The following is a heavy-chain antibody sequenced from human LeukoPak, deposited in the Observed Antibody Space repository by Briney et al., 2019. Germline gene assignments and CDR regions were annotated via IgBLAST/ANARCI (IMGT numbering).Heavy chain of an antibody. V-gene: IGHV4-31*03. CDR1: GVSISGRGY. CDR2: IDYSGKT. Sequence: SQTLSLACSVSGVSISGRGYWGWIRQHPGKGLEWIGYIDYSGKTYYKPSLQSRVIISADTSKNQFTLKVSSVTAADTAVYYCATGYGSGWFDAWGQGAVVTVSS. CDR3: ATGYGSGWFDA. J-gene: IGHJ5*02. D-gene: IGHD3-9*01.